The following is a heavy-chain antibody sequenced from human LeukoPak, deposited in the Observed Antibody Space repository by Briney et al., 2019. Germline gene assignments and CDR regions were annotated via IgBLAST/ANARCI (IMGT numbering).Heavy chain of an antibody. Sequence: GGSLRLSCAAPGFTFISYSMNWVRQPPGKGLEWVSSIFPSGGEIHYADSVRGRFTISRDNSKSTLSLQMNSPRAEDTAIYYCATYRQVLLPFESWGQGTLVTVSS. D-gene: IGHD2-8*02. CDR3: ATYRQVLLPFES. V-gene: IGHV3-21*04. CDR1: GFTFISYS. CDR2: IFPSGGEI. J-gene: IGHJ4*02.